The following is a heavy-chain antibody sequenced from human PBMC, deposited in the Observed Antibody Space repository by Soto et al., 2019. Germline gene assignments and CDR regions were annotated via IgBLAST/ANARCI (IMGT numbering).Heavy chain of an antibody. CDR2: ITANGGGT. V-gene: IGHV3-23*01. D-gene: IGHD6-19*01. CDR3: AKQCASGWYCS. CDR1: GFTFSNSA. Sequence: EVQLLESGGDLVQPGGSLRLSCAASGFTFSNSAMTWVRQAPGKGLEWVSAITANGGGTYHADSVRGRFTISRDNSENTVDLEVNSLRAEDTDVYDCAKQCASGWYCSWGQGTLVTVSS. J-gene: IGHJ5*02.